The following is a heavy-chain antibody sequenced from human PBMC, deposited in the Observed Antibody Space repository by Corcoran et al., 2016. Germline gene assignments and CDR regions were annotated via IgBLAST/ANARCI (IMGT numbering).Heavy chain of an antibody. J-gene: IGHJ4*02. CDR1: GYTFSSYD. V-gene: IGHV1-8*01. CDR3: ARGREDSAAWGY. D-gene: IGHD2-2*01. Sequence: QVQLVQSGAEMKKPGASVKVSCKASGYTFSSYDINWVRQATGQGLGWMGWMNPKSGNTGYAQKFQGRVTMTRKTSISTAYMELSSLRSDDTAVYYCARGREDSAAWGYWGQGTLVTVSS. CDR2: MNPKSGNT.